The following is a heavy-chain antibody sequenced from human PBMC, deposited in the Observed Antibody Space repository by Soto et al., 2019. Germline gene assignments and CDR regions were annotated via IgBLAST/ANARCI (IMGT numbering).Heavy chain of an antibody. CDR1: GFTFSSYS. Sequence: EVQLVESGGGLVQPGGSLRLSCAASGFTFSSYSMNWVRQAPGKGLEWVSYISSSSSTIYYADSVKGRFTISRDNAKNSLYLQMNSLRDEDTAVYYCARGLITIFGVVIPVFDYWGPGTLVTVSS. V-gene: IGHV3-48*02. D-gene: IGHD3-3*01. J-gene: IGHJ4*02. CDR2: ISSSSSTI. CDR3: ARGLITIFGVVIPVFDY.